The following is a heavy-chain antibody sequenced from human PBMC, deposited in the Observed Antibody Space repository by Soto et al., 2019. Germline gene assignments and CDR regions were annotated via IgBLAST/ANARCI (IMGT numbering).Heavy chain of an antibody. D-gene: IGHD2-8*02. J-gene: IGHJ3*02. CDR2: ILVGGST. CDR3: AKATATGGGAFDI. CDR1: GFICSSYD. V-gene: IGHV3-23*01. Sequence: HPGGSLRLSCVASGFICSSYDMSWVRQAPGKGLEWVSAILVGGSTHYEDSVKGRFTISRDRSKNTVYLQMNSLTAGDTAMYYCAKATATGGGAFDICGQGTMVTVSS.